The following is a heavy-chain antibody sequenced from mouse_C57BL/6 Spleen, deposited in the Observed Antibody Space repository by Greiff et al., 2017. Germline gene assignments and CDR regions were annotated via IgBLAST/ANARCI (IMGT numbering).Heavy chain of an antibody. V-gene: IGHV1-42*01. CDR1: GYSFTGYY. CDR2: INPSTGGT. D-gene: IGHD2-4*01. Sequence: VQLKESGPELVKPGASVKISCKASGYSFTGYYMNWVKQSPEKSLEWIGEINPSTGGTTYNQKFKAKATLTVDKSSSTAYMQLKSLTSEDSAVYYCARSRDYEGPWFAYWGQGTLVTVSA. J-gene: IGHJ3*01. CDR3: ARSRDYEGPWFAY.